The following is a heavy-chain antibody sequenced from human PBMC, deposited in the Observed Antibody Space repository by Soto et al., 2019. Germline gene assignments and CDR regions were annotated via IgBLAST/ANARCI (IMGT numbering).Heavy chain of an antibody. CDR3: AKDALSRDYDFWSGYYEAAGMDV. D-gene: IGHD3-3*01. CDR1: GFTFDDYA. J-gene: IGHJ6*02. CDR2: ISWDGGST. V-gene: IGHV3-43D*04. Sequence: GGSLRLSCAASGFTFDDYAMHWVRQAPGKGLEWVSLISWDGGSTYYADSVKGRFTISRDNSKNSLYLQMNSLRAEDTALYYCAKDALSRDYDFWSGYYEAAGMDVWGQGTTVTVSS.